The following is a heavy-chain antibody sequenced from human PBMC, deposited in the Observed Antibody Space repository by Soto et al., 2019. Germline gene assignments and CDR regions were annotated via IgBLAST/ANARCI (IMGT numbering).Heavy chain of an antibody. D-gene: IGHD2-15*01. Sequence: SETLSLTCTVSGHSIGTYYWSWIRQPPGKGLEWIGSIYYSGSTYYNPSLKSRVTISVDTSKNQFSLKLSSVTAADTAVYYCARHTPAISISDHWGQGTLVTVSS. CDR1: GHSIGTYY. V-gene: IGHV4-39*01. CDR2: IYYSGST. CDR3: ARHTPAISISDH. J-gene: IGHJ4*02.